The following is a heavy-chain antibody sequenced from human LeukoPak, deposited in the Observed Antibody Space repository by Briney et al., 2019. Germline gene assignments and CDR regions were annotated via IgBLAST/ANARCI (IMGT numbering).Heavy chain of an antibody. V-gene: IGHV3-21*01. CDR3: ARRLATVTTGYWFDP. CDR1: GFTFSSYS. J-gene: IGHJ5*02. Sequence: GGSLRPSCAASGFTFSSYSMNWVRQAPGKGLEWVSSISSSSSYIYYADSVKGRFTISRDNAKNSLYLQMNSLRAEDTAVYYCARRLATVTTGYWFDPWGQGTLVTVSS. CDR2: ISSSSSYI. D-gene: IGHD4-17*01.